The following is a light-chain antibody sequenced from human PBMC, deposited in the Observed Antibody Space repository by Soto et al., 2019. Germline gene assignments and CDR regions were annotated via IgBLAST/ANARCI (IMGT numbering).Light chain of an antibody. J-gene: IGKJ1*01. CDR1: QSVSNNF. V-gene: IGKV3-20*01. Sequence: EIVLTQSPGTLSLSPGERATLSCRASQSVSNNFLAWYQQKPGQAPWLLIYGASSRATGVPDRFSGSGSGTDFTLTISRLEPEDFAVYYCQQYGSSPWTFGQGTKVEIK. CDR2: GAS. CDR3: QQYGSSPWT.